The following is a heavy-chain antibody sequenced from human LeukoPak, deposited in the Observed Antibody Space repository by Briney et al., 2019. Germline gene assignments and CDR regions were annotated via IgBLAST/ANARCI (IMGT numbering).Heavy chain of an antibody. CDR2: ISGDGGST. Sequence: GGSLRLSCAASGFTFDDYAMQWVRQAPGKGLEWVSLISGDGGSTYYADSVKGRFTISRDNSKNSLYLQMNRLRTKDTALYYCAKSSIVAGEYLFDYWGQGTLVTVSS. J-gene: IGHJ4*02. CDR1: GFTFDDYA. V-gene: IGHV3-43*02. D-gene: IGHD6-19*01. CDR3: AKSSIVAGEYLFDY.